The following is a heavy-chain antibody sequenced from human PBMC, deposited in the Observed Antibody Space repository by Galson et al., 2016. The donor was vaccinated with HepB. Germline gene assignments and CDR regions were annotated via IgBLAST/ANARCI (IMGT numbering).Heavy chain of an antibody. Sequence: SLRLSCAASGFTVCNNFMRWVRQAPGKGLEWVSLIYSGGGTHYVDSVKGRFIISRDNSKNTLYLQMNSLRVEDTAVYYCARGGNYGYTWGLGTLVTVSS. CDR2: IYSGGGT. CDR1: GFTVCNNF. CDR3: ARGGNYGYT. V-gene: IGHV3-53*01. D-gene: IGHD1-26*01. J-gene: IGHJ4*02.